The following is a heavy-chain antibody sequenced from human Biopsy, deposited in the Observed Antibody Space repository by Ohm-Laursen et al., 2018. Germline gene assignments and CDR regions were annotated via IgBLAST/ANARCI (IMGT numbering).Heavy chain of an antibody. J-gene: IGHJ4*02. CDR2: IYRSGTT. V-gene: IGHV4-31*03. D-gene: IGHD1-26*01. CDR3: ATFRASWDTTQGGDY. CDR1: GVSISVDGYY. Sequence: SDTLSLTCTVSGVSISVDGYYWAWIRQLPGKGLDWIGYIYRSGTTYYNPSLKSRLTMSVDTSKNEFSLRLRSVTAADTAVYFCATFRASWDTTQGGDYWGQGTLVTVSS.